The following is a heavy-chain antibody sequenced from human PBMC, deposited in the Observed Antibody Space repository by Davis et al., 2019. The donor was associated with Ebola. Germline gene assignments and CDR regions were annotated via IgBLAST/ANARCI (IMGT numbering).Heavy chain of an antibody. D-gene: IGHD6-19*01. J-gene: IGHJ6*02. Sequence: KVSCKGSGYSFTSYWIGWVRQMPGKGLEWMGIIYPGDSDTRYSPSFQGQVTISADKSTSTAYLQWSSLKASDTAMYYCARQMAAVAGYYYYGMDVWGQGTTVTVSS. V-gene: IGHV5-51*01. CDR1: GYSFTSYW. CDR2: IYPGDSDT. CDR3: ARQMAAVAGYYYYGMDV.